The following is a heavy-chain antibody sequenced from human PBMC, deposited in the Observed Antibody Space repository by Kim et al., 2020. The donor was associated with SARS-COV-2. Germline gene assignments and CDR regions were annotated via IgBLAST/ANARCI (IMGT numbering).Heavy chain of an antibody. CDR3: ASSSGGGYYYGMDV. Sequence: AESVKGRFTISRDNSKNTLYLQMKSLRAEDTAVYYCASSSGGGYYYGMDVWGQGTTVTVSS. J-gene: IGHJ6*02. V-gene: IGHV3-33*01. D-gene: IGHD2-15*01.